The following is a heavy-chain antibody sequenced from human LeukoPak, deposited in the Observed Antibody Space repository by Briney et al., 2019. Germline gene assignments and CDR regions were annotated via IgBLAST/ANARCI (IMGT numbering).Heavy chain of an antibody. J-gene: IGHJ4*02. Sequence: GGSLRLSCEASGFSFSSYAAGWVRQAPGKGLEWVSGISGSGGSTYYAGSVKGRFTISRDISKNTLYLQMNSLRAEDTAVYYCARDLYADFWSGSVFDSWGRGTLVTVSS. CDR3: ARDLYADFWSGSVFDS. V-gene: IGHV3-23*01. CDR2: ISGSGGST. CDR1: GFSFSSYA. D-gene: IGHD3-3*01.